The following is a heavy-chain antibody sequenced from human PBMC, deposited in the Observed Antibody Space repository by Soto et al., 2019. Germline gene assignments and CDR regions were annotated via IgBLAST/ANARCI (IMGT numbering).Heavy chain of an antibody. CDR1: GFTFSSYA. Sequence: GGSLRLSCAASGFTFSSYAMSWVRQAQGKGLDWVSAISGSGGSTYYADSVKGRFTISRDNSKNTLYLQMNSLRAEDTAVYYCAKSPARYSGSYYNNYYYGMDVWGQGTTVTVSS. J-gene: IGHJ6*02. CDR2: ISGSGGST. V-gene: IGHV3-23*01. CDR3: AKSPARYSGSYYNNYYYGMDV. D-gene: IGHD1-26*01.